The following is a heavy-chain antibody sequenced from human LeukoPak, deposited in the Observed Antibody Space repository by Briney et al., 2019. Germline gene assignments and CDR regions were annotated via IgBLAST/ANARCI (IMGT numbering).Heavy chain of an antibody. V-gene: IGHV1-2*02. CDR3: AREGGLGLLGCSTSCYYDY. J-gene: IGHJ4*02. CDR2: INPNSGGT. Sequence: ASVKVSCKASGYTFTGYYMHWVRQAPGQGLEWMGWINPNSGGTNYAQKFQGRVTMTRDTSISTAYMELSRLRSDDMAVYYCAREGGLGLLGCSTSCYYDYWGQGTLVTVSS. D-gene: IGHD2-2*01. CDR1: GYTFTGYY.